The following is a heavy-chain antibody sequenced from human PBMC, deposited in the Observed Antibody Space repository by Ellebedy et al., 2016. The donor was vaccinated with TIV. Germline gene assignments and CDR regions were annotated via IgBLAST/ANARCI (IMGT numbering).Heavy chain of an antibody. CDR3: AKDRFSSAWYGGYFDH. D-gene: IGHD6-19*01. J-gene: IGHJ4*02. CDR2: ISGSGDSP. V-gene: IGHV3-23*01. Sequence: PGGSLRLSCAASGFTFSSYAMSWVRQAPGKGLEWVSAISGSGDSPHYADSVKGRFTISRDTSKNTLYLKMNSLRAEDTAVYYCAKDRFSSAWYGGYFDHWGQGTLVTVSS. CDR1: GFTFSSYA.